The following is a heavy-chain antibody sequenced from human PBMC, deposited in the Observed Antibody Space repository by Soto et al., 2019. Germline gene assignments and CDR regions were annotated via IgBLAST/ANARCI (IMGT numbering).Heavy chain of an antibody. CDR2: ISTYSGDT. Sequence: ASVKVSCKASGYTFFTYDISWVRQAPGQGLEWMGWISTYSGDTKYAQKFQGRVTMTTDTSTTTAYLELRSLRSDDTAVYYCARHHGPTTSENWFDPWRERTLVTV. D-gene: IGHD5-12*01. V-gene: IGHV1-18*01. CDR1: GYTFFTYD. CDR3: ARHHGPTTSENWFDP. J-gene: IGHJ5*02.